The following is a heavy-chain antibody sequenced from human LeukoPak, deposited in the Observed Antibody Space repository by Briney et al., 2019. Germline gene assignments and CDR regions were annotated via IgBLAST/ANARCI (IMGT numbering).Heavy chain of an antibody. V-gene: IGHV1-18*04. J-gene: IGHJ4*02. Sequence: ASVKVSCKASGYTFTSYGISWVRQAPGQGPEWMGWISAYNGNTNYAQKLQGRVTMTTDTSTSTAYMELRSLRSDDTALYYCARAGDIVVVPAATQFDYWGQGTLVAVSS. D-gene: IGHD2-2*01. CDR2: ISAYNGNT. CDR1: GYTFTSYG. CDR3: ARAGDIVVVPAATQFDY.